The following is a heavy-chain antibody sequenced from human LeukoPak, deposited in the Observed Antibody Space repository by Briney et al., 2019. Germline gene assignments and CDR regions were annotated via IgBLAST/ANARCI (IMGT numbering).Heavy chain of an antibody. CDR3: ARRTRKYCSRTSCYLFDY. V-gene: IGHV2-5*02. CDR2: IYWDDDK. J-gene: IGHJ4*02. Sequence: SGPTLVKPTQTLTLTSTFSEFSLSTNGVGVGWIRQPPGKALEWLALIYWDDDKRYRASLESRLTITKDTSKNQVVLTMTNMDPVDTATYYCARRTRKYCSRTSCYLFDYWGQGTLVTVSS. D-gene: IGHD2-2*01. CDR1: EFSLSTNGVG.